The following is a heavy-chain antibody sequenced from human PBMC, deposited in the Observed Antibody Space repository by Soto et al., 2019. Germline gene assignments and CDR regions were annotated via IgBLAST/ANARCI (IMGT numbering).Heavy chain of an antibody. Sequence: PSETLSLTCTVSGGSISSYYWXWSLQPPGKGLEWIGDIYPSGSTNYNPSLESRVTIPVVTSKHQFSLKVPSVPAADTAMYYCASCSTVTSYGDWYFALWGRGTLVTVSS. CDR1: GGSISSYY. D-gene: IGHD4-17*01. CDR2: IYPSGST. V-gene: IGHV4-59*12. CDR3: ASCSTVTSYGDWYFAL. J-gene: IGHJ2*01.